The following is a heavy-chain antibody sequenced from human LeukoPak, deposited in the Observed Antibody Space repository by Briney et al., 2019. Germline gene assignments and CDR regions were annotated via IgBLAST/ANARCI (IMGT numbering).Heavy chain of an antibody. D-gene: IGHD1-14*01. CDR2: INHSGST. J-gene: IGHJ4*02. V-gene: IGHV4-34*01. Sequence: PSETLSLTCAVYGGSFSGYYWSWIRQPPGKGLEWIGEINHSGSTNYNPSLESRVTISVDTSKNQFSLKLSSVTAADTAVYYCARENQKNYFDYWGQGTLVTVSS. CDR1: GGSFSGYY. CDR3: ARENQKNYFDY.